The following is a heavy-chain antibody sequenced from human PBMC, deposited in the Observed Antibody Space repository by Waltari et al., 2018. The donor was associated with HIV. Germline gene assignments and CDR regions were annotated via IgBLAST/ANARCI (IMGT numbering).Heavy chain of an antibody. J-gene: IGHJ4*02. V-gene: IGHV3-30-3*01. CDR3: ARELAPKDSSGYYGPDY. CDR1: GFTFSRYA. D-gene: IGHD3-22*01. CDR2: ISYDGSNK. Sequence: QVQLVESGGGVVQPGRSLRLSCAASGFTFSRYAMHGVRQAPGKGLEWVAVISYDGSNKYYADSVKGRFTISRDNSKNTLYLQMHSLRAEDTAVCYCARELAPKDSSGYYGPDYWGQGTLVTVSS.